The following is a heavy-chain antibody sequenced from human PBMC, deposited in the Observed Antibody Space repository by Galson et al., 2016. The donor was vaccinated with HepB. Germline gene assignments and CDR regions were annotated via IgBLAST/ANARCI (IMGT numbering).Heavy chain of an antibody. Sequence: SLRLSCAASGFSFSRYWMHWVRQGPGKGLVWVSRIKGDGRDTRYADSVKGRVTISRDNAKNTLYLQMNSLRDDDTALYYCVRDGDAFNFDHWGQGTLVTVS. CDR1: GFSFSRYW. D-gene: IGHD7-27*01. J-gene: IGHJ5*02. CDR2: IKGDGRDT. CDR3: VRDGDAFNFDH. V-gene: IGHV3-74*01.